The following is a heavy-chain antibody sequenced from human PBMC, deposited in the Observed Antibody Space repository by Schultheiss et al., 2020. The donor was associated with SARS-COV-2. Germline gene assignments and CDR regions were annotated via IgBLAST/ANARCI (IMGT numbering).Heavy chain of an antibody. CDR1: GFTFSDYY. CDR2: ISGSGGSI. V-gene: IGHV3-11*01. CDR3: AREVAGSSTAHFDY. J-gene: IGHJ4*02. Sequence: GGSLRLSCAASGFTFSDYYMSWIRQAPGKGLEWVSAISGSGGSIGYADSVKGRFTISRDNSKNSLYLQMNSLRAEDTAVYYCAREVAGSSTAHFDYWGQGTLVTVSS. D-gene: IGHD1-26*01.